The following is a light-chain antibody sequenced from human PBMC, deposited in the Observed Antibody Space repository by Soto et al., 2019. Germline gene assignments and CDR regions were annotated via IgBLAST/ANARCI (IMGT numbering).Light chain of an antibody. V-gene: IGKV3-15*01. J-gene: IGKJ1*01. CDR3: QQYSIWRT. CDR2: GAS. CDR1: ESVSTN. Sequence: EIEITQYPATLSLAPGERFTLSCRASESVSTNLAWYQQKAGQSPSLLIYGASTRATGIPARFSGSGSGTEFTLTISSLQSEDFAVYYCQQYSIWRTFGQGTKVDIK.